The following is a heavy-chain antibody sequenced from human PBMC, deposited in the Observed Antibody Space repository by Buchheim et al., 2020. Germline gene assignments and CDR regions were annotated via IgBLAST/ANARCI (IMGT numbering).Heavy chain of an antibody. V-gene: IGHV3-74*01. D-gene: IGHD2-2*02. Sequence: EVQLVESGGGLVQPGGSLRLSCAASGFTFSSYCMHWLRHAPGKGLVWLSRFYSDGSSTSYADSVKGRFTLPRENAKNTLYLQMNSLRAEDTAVYYCARRPDCSSTSCYNSYYYYYGMDVWGQGTT. CDR3: ARRPDCSSTSCYNSYYYYYGMDV. J-gene: IGHJ6*02. CDR2: FYSDGSST. CDR1: GFTFSSYC.